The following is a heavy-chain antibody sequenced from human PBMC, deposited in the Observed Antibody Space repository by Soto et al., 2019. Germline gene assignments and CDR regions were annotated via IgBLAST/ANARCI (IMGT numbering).Heavy chain of an antibody. J-gene: IGHJ3*02. Sequence: EVQLVESGGGLVKPGGSLRLSCAASGFTFSSYSMNWVRQAPGKGLEWVSSISSSSSYIYYADSVKGRFTISRDNAKNSLYLQMNSLRAEDTAVYYWARGEDIVLMVYAGAFDIWGHGTMVTVSS. V-gene: IGHV3-21*01. CDR3: ARGEDIVLMVYAGAFDI. CDR2: ISSSSSYI. CDR1: GFTFSSYS. D-gene: IGHD2-8*01.